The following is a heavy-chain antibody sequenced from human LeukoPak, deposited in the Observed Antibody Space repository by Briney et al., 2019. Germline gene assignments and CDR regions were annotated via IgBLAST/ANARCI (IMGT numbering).Heavy chain of an antibody. Sequence: SETLSLTCTVSGGSISSYYWSWIRQPAGKGLEWIGRIYTSGSTNYNPSLKSRVTMSVDTSKNQFSLKPSSVTAADTAVYYCARVGYDILTGYPRYSFDYWGQGTLVTVSS. J-gene: IGHJ4*02. D-gene: IGHD3-9*01. V-gene: IGHV4-4*07. CDR2: IYTSGST. CDR1: GGSISSYY. CDR3: ARVGYDILTGYPRYSFDY.